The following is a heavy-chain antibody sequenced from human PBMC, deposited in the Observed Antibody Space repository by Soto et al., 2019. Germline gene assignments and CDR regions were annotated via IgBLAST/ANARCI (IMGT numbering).Heavy chain of an antibody. D-gene: IGHD3-22*01. CDR3: TTDSYITSIIVRFDY. Sequence: GGSLGLSSAASGFTLRNAWINGVRQTQGKGLHPVRPVNSKNDGGTTDFAAPVKGRFAISRDDSKNIVYLEMNSLQTEDTAIYYCTTDSYITSIIVRFDYWGHGTLVTVSS. CDR2: VNSKNDGGTT. V-gene: IGHV3-15*07. J-gene: IGHJ4*01. CDR1: GFTLRNAW.